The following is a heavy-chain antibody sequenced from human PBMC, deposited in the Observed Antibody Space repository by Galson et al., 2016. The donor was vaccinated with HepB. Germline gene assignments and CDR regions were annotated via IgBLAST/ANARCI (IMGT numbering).Heavy chain of an antibody. CDR2: ISSISSHT. Sequence: SLRLSCAASGFSFSDYYMSWIRQAPGKGLEWVSYISSISSHTNSADSVKGRFTISRDNAKNSLYLQMNSLRAEDTAVYYCARSSSGSYLLLDCWGQGTLVTVSS. CDR3: ARSSSGSYLLLDC. V-gene: IGHV3-11*03. J-gene: IGHJ4*02. CDR1: GFSFSDYY. D-gene: IGHD1-26*01.